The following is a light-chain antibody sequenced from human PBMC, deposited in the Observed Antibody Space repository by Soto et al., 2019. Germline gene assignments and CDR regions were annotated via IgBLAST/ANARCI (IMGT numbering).Light chain of an antibody. CDR2: AAS. J-gene: IGKJ4*01. CDR1: QSISSY. V-gene: IGKV1-9*01. Sequence: DIQLTQSPSFLSASVGDRVTITCRASQSISSYLAWYQQKPGKAPKLLIYAASTLQSGVPSRFSGSGSGTEFTLTISILQPEDFATYYRQQLNSYPFAFGGGTKVEIK. CDR3: QQLNSYPFA.